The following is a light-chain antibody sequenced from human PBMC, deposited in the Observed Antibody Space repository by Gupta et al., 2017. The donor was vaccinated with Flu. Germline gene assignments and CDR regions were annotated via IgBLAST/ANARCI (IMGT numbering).Light chain of an antibody. CDR2: DDS. Sequence: SYVLPQPPSVSVAPGQTARISCGRNNLGSNSVHWYQQKPGQAPVLVIYDDSNRPSGTPERFSGPNSRSSATLTISRVEAGDEADYYCQVWDPNNDYVFGTGTKVTVL. CDR3: QVWDPNNDYV. V-gene: IGLV3-21*02. J-gene: IGLJ1*01. CDR1: NLGSNS.